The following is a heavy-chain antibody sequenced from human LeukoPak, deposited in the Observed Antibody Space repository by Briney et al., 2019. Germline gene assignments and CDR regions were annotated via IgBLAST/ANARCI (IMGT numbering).Heavy chain of an antibody. J-gene: IGHJ4*02. V-gene: IGHV3-48*01. D-gene: IGHD4-23*01. CDR3: VRDHRWGFDY. CDR1: GFTFSSYS. CDR2: IRTSSPTI. Sequence: GGSLRLSCAASGFTFSSYSMNWVRQAPGKGLEWVSYIRTSSPTIYYADSVKGRFTISRDNAKNSLYLQMNSLRVEDTAIYYCVRDHRWGFDYWGQGTLVTVSS.